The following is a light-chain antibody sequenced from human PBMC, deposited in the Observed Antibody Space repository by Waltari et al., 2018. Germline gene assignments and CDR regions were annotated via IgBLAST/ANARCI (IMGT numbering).Light chain of an antibody. CDR1: SGSLSTPSY. Sequence: QTVVTQQPSLSVSPGGTVTPTCAFSSGSLSTPSYPTWYQQTPGQAPRTLVYKANARSSGVPDRFSGSILGNTAALTITGAQADDESDYYCALYMGSGIWVFGGGTRLTVL. J-gene: IGLJ3*02. CDR2: KAN. V-gene: IGLV8-61*01. CDR3: ALYMGSGIWV.